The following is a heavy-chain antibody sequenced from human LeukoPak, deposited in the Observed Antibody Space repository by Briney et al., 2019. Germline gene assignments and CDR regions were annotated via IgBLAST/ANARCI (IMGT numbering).Heavy chain of an antibody. CDR1: GFTFSSYS. D-gene: IGHD5-18*01. Sequence: GGSLRLSCAASGFTFSSYSMNWVRQAPGKGLEWVSSISSSSYIYYADSVKGRFTISRDNAKNSLYLQMNSLRAEDTAVYYCARDTAMVSFDYWGQGTLVTVSS. V-gene: IGHV3-21*01. J-gene: IGHJ4*02. CDR2: ISSSSYI. CDR3: ARDTAMVSFDY.